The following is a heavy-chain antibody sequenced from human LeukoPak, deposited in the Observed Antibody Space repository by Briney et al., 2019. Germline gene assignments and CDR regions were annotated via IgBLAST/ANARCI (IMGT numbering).Heavy chain of an antibody. CDR1: GASISSYY. CDR2: IFHSGST. V-gene: IGHV4-59*01. Sequence: SSETLSLTCTVSGASISSYYWSWIRQPPGKGLEWIGYIFHSGSTNYNPSLKSRVTISVDTPKNQFSLKLSSVTAADTAVYYCARESERWPFDYWGQGTLVAVSS. D-gene: IGHD5-24*01. J-gene: IGHJ4*02. CDR3: ARESERWPFDY.